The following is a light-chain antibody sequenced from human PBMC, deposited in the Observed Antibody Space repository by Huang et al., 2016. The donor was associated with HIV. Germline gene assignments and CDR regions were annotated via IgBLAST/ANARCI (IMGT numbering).Light chain of an antibody. CDR3: QQYYSSPFT. J-gene: IGKJ3*01. CDR1: QTILHDSDSRNY. Sequence: IVMTQSPDSLAVSLGERVTLNCKSSQTILHDSDSRNYLAWYQQKPGQPPKLLIHWASIRKSGVPDRFIGSGSGTDFTLTISSLQAEDVAVYYCQQYYSSPFTFGPGTNVDI. V-gene: IGKV4-1*01. CDR2: WAS.